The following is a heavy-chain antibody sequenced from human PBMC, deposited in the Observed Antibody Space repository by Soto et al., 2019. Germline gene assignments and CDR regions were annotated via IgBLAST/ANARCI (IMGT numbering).Heavy chain of an antibody. CDR3: ASQYYYDSSGSQTFEY. CDR2: IYYGGGT. D-gene: IGHD3-22*01. CDR1: GGSISSYY. J-gene: IGHJ4*02. V-gene: IGHV4-59*01. Sequence: PSETLSLTCTVSGGSISSYYWIWIRQPPGKGLEWIGYIYYGGGTNYNPSLKSRVTLSVDTSKNQFSLKLSSVTAADTAVYYCASQYYYDSSGSQTFEYWGQGTQVTVSS.